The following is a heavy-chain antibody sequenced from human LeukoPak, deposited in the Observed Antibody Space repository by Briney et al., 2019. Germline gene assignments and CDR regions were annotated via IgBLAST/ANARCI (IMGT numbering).Heavy chain of an antibody. Sequence: SQTLSLTCAISGDSVSSNSAAWDWIRHSPSRGLEWLGRTYYRSKWYYDYAVSVKSRITINPDTSKNKFSLQLNSVTPEDTAVYYCARDEPRQMATIPGSFDYWGQGTLVTVSS. J-gene: IGHJ4*02. V-gene: IGHV6-1*01. CDR3: ARDEPRQMATIPGSFDY. CDR1: GDSVSSNSAA. D-gene: IGHD5-24*01. CDR2: TYYRSKWYY.